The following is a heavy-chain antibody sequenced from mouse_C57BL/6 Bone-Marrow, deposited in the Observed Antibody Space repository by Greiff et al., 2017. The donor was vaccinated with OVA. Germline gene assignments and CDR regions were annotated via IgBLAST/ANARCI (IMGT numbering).Heavy chain of an antibody. CDR1: GFTFSNYW. V-gene: IGHV6-3*01. Sequence: EVHLVESGGGLVQPGGSMKLSCVASGFTFSNYWMNWVRQSPEKGLEWVAQIRLKSDNYATHYAESVKGRFTISRDDSKSSVYLQMNNLRAEDTGIYYCAYYDYDGDWFAYWGQGTLVTVSA. CDR3: AYYDYDGDWFAY. CDR2: IRLKSDNYAT. D-gene: IGHD2-4*01. J-gene: IGHJ3*01.